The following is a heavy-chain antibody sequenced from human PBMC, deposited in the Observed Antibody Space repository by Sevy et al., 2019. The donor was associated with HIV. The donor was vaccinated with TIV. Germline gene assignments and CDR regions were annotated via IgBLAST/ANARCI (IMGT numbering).Heavy chain of an antibody. J-gene: IGHJ1*01. CDR1: GFTFSSYS. CDR3: VRDIESLTCSSWTGGPEYFQL. D-gene: IGHD6-13*01. V-gene: IGHV3-21*01. CDR2: ITSSSSHI. Sequence: GGSLRLSCAASGFTFSSYSMNWVRQAPGKGLEWVSSITSSSSHIYYADSLRGRFTISRDNAKNLLYLQMNSLGAEDTAIDYCVRDIESLTCSSWTGGPEYFQLWGQGTLVTVSS.